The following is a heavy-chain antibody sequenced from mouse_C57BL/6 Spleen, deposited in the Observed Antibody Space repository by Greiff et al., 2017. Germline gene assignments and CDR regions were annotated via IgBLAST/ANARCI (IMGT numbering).Heavy chain of an antibody. D-gene: IGHD5-5*01. V-gene: IGHV7-3*01. Sequence: EVKLVEPGGGLVQPGGSLSLSCAASVFTFTAFSLSWFRQPPGKALEWLGFFRNKANGYTPEYSASLKGRFTFPRVISQRILYFQLTALRAEASANYCWARWGTNYVGFAYWGQGTLVTVAA. CDR3: ARWGTNYVGFAY. CDR2: FRNKANGYTP. J-gene: IGHJ3*01. CDR1: VFTFTAFS.